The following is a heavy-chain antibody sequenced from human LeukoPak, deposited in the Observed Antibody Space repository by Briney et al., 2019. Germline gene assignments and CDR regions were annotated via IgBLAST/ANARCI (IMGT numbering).Heavy chain of an antibody. CDR1: GLTFSKYW. CDR3: ATRQWLAPPPDS. J-gene: IGHJ4*02. Sequence: GGSLRLSCAASGLTFSKYWMLWVRQAPGKGLESVSRINTDGTVTTYADSVKGRFTVSRDNADNTMFLQMNSVRDEDTAVYYCATRQWLAPPPDSWGQGTPVTVSS. D-gene: IGHD6-19*01. V-gene: IGHV3-74*01. CDR2: INTDGTVT.